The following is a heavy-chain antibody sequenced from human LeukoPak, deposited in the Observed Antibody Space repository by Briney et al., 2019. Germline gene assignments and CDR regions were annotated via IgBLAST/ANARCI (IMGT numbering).Heavy chain of an antibody. Sequence: GASVKVSCKVSGYTLTELSMHWVRQAPGKGLEWMGGFDPGDGETIYAQKFQGRVTMTEDTSTDTAYMELSSLRSEDTAVYYCATFSPLHYYDSSGYYRPFDYWGQGTLVTVSS. CDR2: FDPGDGET. CDR3: ATFSPLHYYDSSGYYRPFDY. CDR1: GYTLTELS. D-gene: IGHD3-22*01. V-gene: IGHV1-24*01. J-gene: IGHJ4*02.